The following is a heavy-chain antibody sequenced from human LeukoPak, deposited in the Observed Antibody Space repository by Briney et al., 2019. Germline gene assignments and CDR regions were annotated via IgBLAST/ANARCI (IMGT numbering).Heavy chain of an antibody. V-gene: IGHV1-69*01. J-gene: IGHJ5*02. D-gene: IGHD2-2*02. Sequence: SVKVSCKASGGTFSSYAISWVRQAPGQGLEWMGGFIPIFGTANYAQKFQGRVTITADESTSTAYMELSSLRSEDAAVYYCAREQGIVVVPAAIRKEGWFDPWGQGTLVTVSS. CDR3: AREQGIVVVPAAIRKEGWFDP. CDR1: GGTFSSYA. CDR2: FIPIFGTA.